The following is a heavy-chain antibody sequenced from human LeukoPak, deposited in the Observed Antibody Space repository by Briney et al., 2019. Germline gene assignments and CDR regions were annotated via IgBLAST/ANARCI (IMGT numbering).Heavy chain of an antibody. D-gene: IGHD1-1*01. Sequence: PSETLSLTCTVSGGSISSYYWSWIRQPPGQGLVWIGYIHYSGTTNYNPSLEGRVTISVDTSKNQFSLKLTSVTAADTAVYYCARVSWFPGTSYYYMDVWGKGTTVTVSS. CDR1: GGSISSYY. J-gene: IGHJ6*03. CDR2: IHYSGTT. CDR3: ARVSWFPGTSYYYMDV. V-gene: IGHV4-59*01.